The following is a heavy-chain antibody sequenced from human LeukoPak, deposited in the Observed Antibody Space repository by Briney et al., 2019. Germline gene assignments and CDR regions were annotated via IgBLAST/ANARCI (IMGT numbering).Heavy chain of an antibody. V-gene: IGHV3-48*04. J-gene: IGHJ2*01. D-gene: IGHD2-15*01. Sequence: GGSLRLSCAASGFTFSSNGMNWVRQAPGKGLEWVSYISATGGTIYYADSVKGRFTISRDNAKNSLYLQMNSLRVEDTALYYCARGGGSSLRDWYFDLWGRGTLVTVSS. CDR1: GFTFSSNG. CDR2: ISATGGTI. CDR3: ARGGGSSLRDWYFDL.